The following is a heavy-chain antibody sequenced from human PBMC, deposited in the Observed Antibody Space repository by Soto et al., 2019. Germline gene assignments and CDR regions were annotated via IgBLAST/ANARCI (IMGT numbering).Heavy chain of an antibody. J-gene: IGHJ6*02. CDR2: IWYDGSNK. CDR3: ARDQGGSLTYNWNSDYGMDV. V-gene: IGHV3-33*01. CDR1: GFTFSSYG. D-gene: IGHD1-7*01. Sequence: PGGSLRLSCAASGFTFSSYGMHWVRQAPGKGLEWVAVIWYDGSNKYYADSVKGRFTISRDNSKNTLYLQMNSLRAEDTAVYYCARDQGGSLTYNWNSDYGMDVWGQGTTVTVSS.